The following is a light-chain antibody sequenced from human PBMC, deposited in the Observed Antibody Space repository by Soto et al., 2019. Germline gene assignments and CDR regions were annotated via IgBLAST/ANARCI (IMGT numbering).Light chain of an antibody. J-gene: IGLJ1*01. CDR2: EVS. V-gene: IGLV2-14*01. CDR1: SSDIGGYNY. Sequence: QSVLTQPASVSGSPGQSITISCAGTSSDIGGYNYVSWYQQHPGKAPKVMIYEVSNRPSGVSNRFSGSKSGNTASLTISGLQAEDEADYYCSSFTNTITRYAFGTGTKVTVL. CDR3: SSFTNTITRYA.